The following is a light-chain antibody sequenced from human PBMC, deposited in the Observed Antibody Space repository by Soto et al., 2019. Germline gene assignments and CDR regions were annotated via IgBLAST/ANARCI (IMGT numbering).Light chain of an antibody. V-gene: IGLV1-44*01. CDR2: TNN. CDR3: ATWDDSRKGV. CDR1: SSNIESHT. Sequence: QSAVTQPPSASGTPGQRITISCSGSSSNIESHTVNWYQHVPGTAPKLLINTNNQRPSGVPDRFSGSKSGASASLVISGLQPEDEATYYCATWDDSRKGVFGTGTKVTVL. J-gene: IGLJ1*01.